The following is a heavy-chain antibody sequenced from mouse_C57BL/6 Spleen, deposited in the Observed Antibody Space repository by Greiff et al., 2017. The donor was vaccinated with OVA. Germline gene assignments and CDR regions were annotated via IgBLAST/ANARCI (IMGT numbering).Heavy chain of an antibody. CDR1: GYTFTSYW. V-gene: IGHV1-69*01. CDR3: ARAPLLGYFDY. D-gene: IGHD6-1*01. CDR2: IDPSDSYT. J-gene: IGHJ2*01. Sequence: VQLQQPGAELVMPGASVKLSCKASGYTFTSYWMHWVKQRPGQGLEWIGEIDPSDSYTNYNQKFKGKSTLTVDKSSSTAYMQLSSLTSEDSAVYYCARAPLLGYFDYWGQGTTLTVSS.